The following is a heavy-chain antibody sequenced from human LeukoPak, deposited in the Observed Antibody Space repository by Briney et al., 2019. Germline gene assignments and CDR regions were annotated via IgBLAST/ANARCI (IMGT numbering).Heavy chain of an antibody. J-gene: IGHJ4*02. CDR1: GGSFSGYY. CDR3: ARDRNGYYGSGYFDY. CDR2: INHSGST. D-gene: IGHD3-10*01. V-gene: IGHV4-34*01. Sequence: SETLSLTCAVYGGSFSGYYWSWIRQPPGKGLEWIGEINHSGSTSYNPSLKSRVTISVDTSKNQFSLKLSSVTAADTAVYYCARDRNGYYGSGYFDYWGQGTLVTVSS.